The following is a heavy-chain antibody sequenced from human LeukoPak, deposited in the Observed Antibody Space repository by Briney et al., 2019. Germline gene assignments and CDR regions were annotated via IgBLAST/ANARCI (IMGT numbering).Heavy chain of an antibody. V-gene: IGHV7-4-1*02. D-gene: IGHD1-1*01. CDR1: GYTFTSYA. Sequence: ASVKVSCKASGYTFTSYAMNWVRQAPGQGLEWMGWINTNTGNPTYAQGFTGRFVFSLDTSVSTAYLQISSLKAEDTAVYYCARESPLERPKLWAFDIWGQGTMVTVSS. J-gene: IGHJ3*02. CDR2: INTNTGNP. CDR3: ARESPLERPKLWAFDI.